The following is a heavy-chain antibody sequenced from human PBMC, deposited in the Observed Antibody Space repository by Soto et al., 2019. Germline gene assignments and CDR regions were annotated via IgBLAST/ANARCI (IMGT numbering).Heavy chain of an antibody. Sequence: QVQLVQSGAEVKKPGASVKVFCKASGYTFTSYYMHWVRQAPGQGLEWMGIINPSGGSTSYAQKFQGRVTMTRDTSTSTVYMELSSLRSEDTAVYYCARDFRSGSGSYYTFDYWGQGTLVTVSS. CDR2: INPSGGST. CDR1: GYTFTSYY. CDR3: ARDFRSGSGSYYTFDY. D-gene: IGHD3-10*01. V-gene: IGHV1-46*03. J-gene: IGHJ4*02.